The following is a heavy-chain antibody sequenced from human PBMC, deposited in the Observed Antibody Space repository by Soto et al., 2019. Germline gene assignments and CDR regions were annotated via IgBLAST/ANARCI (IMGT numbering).Heavy chain of an antibody. CDR3: ARGVSSSWYVSDWFDP. V-gene: IGHV4-34*01. J-gene: IGHJ5*02. D-gene: IGHD6-13*01. CDR1: GGSFSGYY. Sequence: QVQLQQWGAGLLKPSENLSLTCAVYGGSFSGYYWSWIRQPPGKGLEWIGEINHSGSTNYNPSLKSRVTISVDTSKNQFSLKLSSVTAADTAVYYCARGVSSSWYVSDWFDPWGQGTLVTVSS. CDR2: INHSGST.